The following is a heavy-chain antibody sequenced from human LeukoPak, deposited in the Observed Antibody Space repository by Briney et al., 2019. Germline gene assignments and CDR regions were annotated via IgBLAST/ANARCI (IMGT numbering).Heavy chain of an antibody. V-gene: IGHV4-39*07. Sequence: PSETLSLTCIVSGGSINNSTYYWGWIRQPPGKGLEWIGSVHYSGSTYYTPSLKSRVTISVDTSKNQFSLKLSSVTAADTAVYYCARVMLGGFDIWGQGTMVTVSP. J-gene: IGHJ3*02. CDR3: ARVMLGGFDI. CDR2: VHYSGST. D-gene: IGHD2-15*01. CDR1: GGSINNSTYY.